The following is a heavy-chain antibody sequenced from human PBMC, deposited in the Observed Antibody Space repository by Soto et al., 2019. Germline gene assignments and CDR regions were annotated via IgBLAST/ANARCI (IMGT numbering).Heavy chain of an antibody. CDR2: ISSSSSYI. D-gene: IGHD3-9*01. V-gene: IGHV3-21*01. J-gene: IGHJ6*02. Sequence: GGSLRLSCAASGFTFSSYSMNWVRQAPGKGLEWVSSISSSSSYIYYADSVKGRFTISRDNAKNSLYLQMNSLRAEDTAVYYCARDASPYYDILTGYSPNYYYGMDVWGQGTTVTVSS. CDR1: GFTFSSYS. CDR3: ARDASPYYDILTGYSPNYYYGMDV.